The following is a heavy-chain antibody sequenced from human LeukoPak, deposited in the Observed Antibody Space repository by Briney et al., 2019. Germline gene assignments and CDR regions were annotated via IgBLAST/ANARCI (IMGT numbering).Heavy chain of an antibody. CDR1: GFTFSSYD. Sequence: GGTLRLSCAASGFTFSSYDMHWVRQAPGKGLGRVAVISYDGTNKNYTDSVKGRFTISRDNSKNTLYLQMNSLRAEDTAVYFCARVRPAVGYYYGMDVWGKGNTVTVSS. CDR3: ARVRPAVGYYYGMDV. J-gene: IGHJ6*04. D-gene: IGHD2-2*01. V-gene: IGHV3-30*04. CDR2: ISYDGTNK.